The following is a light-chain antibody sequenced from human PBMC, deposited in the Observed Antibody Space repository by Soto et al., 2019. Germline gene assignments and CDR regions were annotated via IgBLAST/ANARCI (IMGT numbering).Light chain of an antibody. CDR3: QQDYNYPWT. CDR1: QGIRND. CDR2: AAS. Sequence: AIQMTQSPSSLSASVGDRVTLTCRASQGIRNDLGWYQQKPGKAPKLLIYAASSLQSGVPSRFSGSGSGTDFTLTISRLQPEDFATYYCQQDYNYPWTFGQGTKVEIK. V-gene: IGKV1-6*01. J-gene: IGKJ1*01.